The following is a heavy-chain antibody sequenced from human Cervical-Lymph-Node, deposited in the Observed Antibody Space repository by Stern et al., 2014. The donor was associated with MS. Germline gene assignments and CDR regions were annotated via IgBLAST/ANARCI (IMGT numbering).Heavy chain of an antibody. CDR2: ISYNETNK. CDR3: TRLAVAGFDY. Sequence: VQLVESGGGVVQPGRSLRLSCVASGFTFSSYTMHWVRQAPGRGLEWVAMISYNETNKYYADSVKGRFTISRDNSKNTLYLQMDSLRAEDTAVYYCTRLAVAGFDYWGQGTLVIVSS. V-gene: IGHV3-30-3*01. CDR1: GFTFSSYT. J-gene: IGHJ4*02. D-gene: IGHD6-19*01.